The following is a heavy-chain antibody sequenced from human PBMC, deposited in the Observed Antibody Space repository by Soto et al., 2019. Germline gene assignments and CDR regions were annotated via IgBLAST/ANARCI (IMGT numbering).Heavy chain of an antibody. CDR2: ISTSGGST. J-gene: IGHJ6*02. V-gene: IGHV3-23*01. Sequence: EVQLLESGGGLVQPGGSLRLSCAASGFTFSSYAMSWVRQAPGKGLEWVSSISTSGGSTYYSDSVKGRFTISGDNSNSTLSLQMNSLREEDTAVYYCSLSDRYYGMDVWGLGTTVTVSS. CDR1: GFTFSSYA. CDR3: SLSDRYYGMDV.